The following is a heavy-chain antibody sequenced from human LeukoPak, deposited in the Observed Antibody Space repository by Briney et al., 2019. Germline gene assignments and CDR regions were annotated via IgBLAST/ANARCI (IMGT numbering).Heavy chain of an antibody. V-gene: IGHV4-59*01. J-gene: IGHJ4*02. Sequence: TLSLTCTVSCGSISSYYRTWIRPPPGKGLEWIGYISYSGSTNYTPSLKSRITISLDTSNNQFSLKLSTVTAADPAVYSCARSRIDREIDCYVAYWGEGTLVTVST. CDR1: CGSISSYY. CDR2: ISYSGST. D-gene: IGHD2-21*02. CDR3: ARSRIDREIDCYVAY.